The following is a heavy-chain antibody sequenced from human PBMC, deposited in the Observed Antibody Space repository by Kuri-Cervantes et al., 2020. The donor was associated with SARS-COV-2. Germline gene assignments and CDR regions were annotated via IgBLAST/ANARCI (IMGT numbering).Heavy chain of an antibody. CDR3: AIAWSTFDY. J-gene: IGHJ4*02. CDR2: IYYSGST. V-gene: IGHV4-39*07. D-gene: IGHD2-15*01. CDR1: GGSISSSSYY. Sequence: GSLRLSCTVSGGSISSSSYYWGWIRQPPGKGLEWIGSIYYSGSTYYNPSLKSRVTISVDTSKNQFSLKLSSVTAADTAVYYCAIAWSTFDYWGQGTLVTSPQ.